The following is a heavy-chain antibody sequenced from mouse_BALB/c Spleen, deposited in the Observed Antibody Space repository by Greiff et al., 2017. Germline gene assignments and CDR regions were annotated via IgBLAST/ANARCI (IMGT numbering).Heavy chain of an antibody. D-gene: IGHD2-2*01. J-gene: IGHJ3*01. CDR1: GYSITSDYA. V-gene: IGHV3-2*02. CDR2: ISYSGST. Sequence: DVQLQESGPGLVKPSQSLSLTCTVTGYSITSDYAWNWIRQFPGNKLEWMGYISYSGSTSYNPSLKSRISITRDTSKNQFFLQLNSVTTEDTATYYCAREGYDEAYWGQGTLVTVSA. CDR3: AREGYDEAY.